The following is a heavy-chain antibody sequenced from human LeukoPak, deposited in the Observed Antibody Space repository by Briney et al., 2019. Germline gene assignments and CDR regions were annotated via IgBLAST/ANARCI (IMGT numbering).Heavy chain of an antibody. V-gene: IGHV3-9*01. CDR3: AKDETGTTFAGFDY. Sequence: GGSLRLSCAASGFTFSSYPMNWVRQAPGKGLEWVSGISWNSGSIGYADSVKGRFTISRDNAKNSLYLQMNSLRAEDTALYYCAKDETGTTFAGFDYWGQGTLVTVSS. CDR1: GFTFSSYP. CDR2: ISWNSGSI. D-gene: IGHD1-7*01. J-gene: IGHJ4*02.